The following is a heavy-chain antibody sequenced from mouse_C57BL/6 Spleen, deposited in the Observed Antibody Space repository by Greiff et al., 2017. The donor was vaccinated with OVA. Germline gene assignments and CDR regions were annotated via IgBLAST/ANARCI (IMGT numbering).Heavy chain of an antibody. Sequence: EVQRVESGPGLVKPSQSLSLTCSVTGYSITSGYYWNWIRQFPGNKLEWMGYISYDGSNNYNPSLKNRISITRDTSKNQFFLKLNSVTTEDTATYYCARALYYDYEGAWFAYWGQGTLVTVSA. V-gene: IGHV3-6*01. CDR2: ISYDGSN. D-gene: IGHD2-4*01. CDR3: ARALYYDYEGAWFAY. J-gene: IGHJ3*01. CDR1: GYSITSGYY.